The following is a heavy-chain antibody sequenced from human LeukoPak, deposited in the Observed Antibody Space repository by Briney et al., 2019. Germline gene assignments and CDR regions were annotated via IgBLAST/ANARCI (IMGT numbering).Heavy chain of an antibody. Sequence: SETLSLTCAVYGGSFSGYYWSWIRQPPGKGLEWIGEINHSGGTNYNPSLKSRVTISVDTSKNQFSLKLSSVTAADTAVYYCARGLSSSSLFDPWGQGTLVTVSS. J-gene: IGHJ5*02. CDR3: ARGLSSSSLFDP. CDR2: INHSGGT. D-gene: IGHD6-13*01. V-gene: IGHV4-34*01. CDR1: GGSFSGYY.